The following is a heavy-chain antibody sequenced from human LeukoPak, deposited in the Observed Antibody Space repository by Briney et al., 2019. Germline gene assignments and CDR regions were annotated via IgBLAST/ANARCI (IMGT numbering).Heavy chain of an antibody. V-gene: IGHV3-30-3*01. J-gene: IGHJ4*02. Sequence: GRSLRLSCAASGFTFSSYAMHWVRQAPGKGLEWVAVISYDGSNKYYADSVKGRFTISRDNSKNTLYLQMNSLRAEDTAVYYCAKDPHPGGNSGRYMPDWGQGTLVTVSS. CDR1: GFTFSSYA. CDR3: AKDPHPGGNSGRYMPD. CDR2: ISYDGSNK. D-gene: IGHD6-19*01.